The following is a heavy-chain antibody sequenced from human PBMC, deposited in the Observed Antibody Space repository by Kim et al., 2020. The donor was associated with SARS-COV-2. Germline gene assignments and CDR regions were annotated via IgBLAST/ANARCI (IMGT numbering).Heavy chain of an antibody. D-gene: IGHD1-26*01. J-gene: IGHJ6*02. CDR3: AKAPLRVPKSYRYYGMDV. Sequence: DSVKGRFTISRDNSKNSLYLQMNSLRTEDTAFYYCAKAPLRVPKSYRYYGMDVWGRGTTVIVS. V-gene: IGHV3-43*01.